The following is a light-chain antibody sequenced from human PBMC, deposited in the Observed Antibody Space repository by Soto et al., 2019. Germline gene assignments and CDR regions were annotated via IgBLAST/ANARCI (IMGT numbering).Light chain of an antibody. J-gene: IGKJ1*01. Sequence: EIVMTQSPATLSVSPGEGATLSCRASQSVTSDLAWYQQKPGQAPRLLIYDASTRATGIPARFSGSGSGTEFTLTISSLQSVDVAVYYCQQYYNWPPGTFGQGTKVEVK. CDR3: QQYYNWPPGT. CDR1: QSVTSD. V-gene: IGKV3-15*01. CDR2: DAS.